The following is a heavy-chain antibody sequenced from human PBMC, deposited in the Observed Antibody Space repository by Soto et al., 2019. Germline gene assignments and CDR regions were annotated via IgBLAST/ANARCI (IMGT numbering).Heavy chain of an antibody. CDR3: AHRPHRVVHKRNNWFDP. CDR1: GFSLSTSGVG. CDR2: IYWNDDK. Sequence: QITLKESGPTLVKPTQTLTLTCTFSGFSLSTSGVGVGWIRQPPGKALEWLALIYWNDDKRYSPSLKSRLTITKDTSKNQVVLTMTNMDPVDTATYYCAHRPHRVVHKRNNWFDPWGQGTLVTVSS. J-gene: IGHJ5*02. D-gene: IGHD3-3*01. V-gene: IGHV2-5*01.